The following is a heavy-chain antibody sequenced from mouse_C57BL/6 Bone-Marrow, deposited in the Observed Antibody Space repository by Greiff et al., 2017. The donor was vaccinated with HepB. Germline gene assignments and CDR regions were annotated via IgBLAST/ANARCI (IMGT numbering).Heavy chain of an antibody. V-gene: IGHV3-6*01. D-gene: IGHD2-3*01. CDR2: ISYDGSN. CDR3: ARSDGYWAWFAY. CDR1: GYSITSGYY. Sequence: EVQLQQSGPGLVKPSQSLSLTCSVTGYSITSGYYWNWIRQFPGNKLEWMGYISYDGSNNYNPSLKNRISITRDTSKNQFFLKLNSVTTEDTATYYCARSDGYWAWFAYWGQGTLVTVSA. J-gene: IGHJ3*01.